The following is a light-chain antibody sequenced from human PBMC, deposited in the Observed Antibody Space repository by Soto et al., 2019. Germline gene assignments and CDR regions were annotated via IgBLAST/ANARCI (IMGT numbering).Light chain of an antibody. CDR2: DVS. Sequence: QSALTQPASVSGSPGQSITISCTGTSSHVGGYNYVSWYQQHPGKAPKLMIYDVSNRPSGVSNRFSGSKSGNTASLTISGVQAEDEADYYCSSYTSSSTLGVFGTGTKLTVL. CDR1: SSHVGGYNY. J-gene: IGLJ1*01. V-gene: IGLV2-14*01. CDR3: SSYTSSSTLGV.